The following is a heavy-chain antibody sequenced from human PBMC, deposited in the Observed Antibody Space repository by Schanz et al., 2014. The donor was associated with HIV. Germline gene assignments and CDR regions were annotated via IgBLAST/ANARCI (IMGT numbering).Heavy chain of an antibody. CDR2: ISWNSGSI. CDR3: AKDWARTAGYCFPY. V-gene: IGHV3-9*01. J-gene: IGHJ4*02. CDR1: GFIFNDFA. Sequence: EVQLLESGGGLLQPGRSLRLSCAASGFIFNDFAMHWVRQAPGKGLEWVSTISWNSGSIAYADSVKGRFTISRDNAKNSLYLQMNSLRAEDTAFYYCAKDWARTAGYCFPYWGQGTLVTVSS. D-gene: IGHD3-9*01.